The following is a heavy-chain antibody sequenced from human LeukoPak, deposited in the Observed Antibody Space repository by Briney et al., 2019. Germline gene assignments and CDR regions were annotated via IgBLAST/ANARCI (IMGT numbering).Heavy chain of an antibody. V-gene: IGHV4-34*01. CDR3: ARATSWGSGRPFVRGYYFDY. J-gene: IGHJ4*02. Sequence: SETLSLTCAVYGGSFSGYYWSWLRQPPGKGLEWIGEINHSGSTNYNPSLKSRVTISVDTSKNQFSLKLSSVTAADTAVYYCARATSWGSGRPFVRGYYFDYWGQGTLVTVSS. D-gene: IGHD3-10*01. CDR2: INHSGST. CDR1: GGSFSGYY.